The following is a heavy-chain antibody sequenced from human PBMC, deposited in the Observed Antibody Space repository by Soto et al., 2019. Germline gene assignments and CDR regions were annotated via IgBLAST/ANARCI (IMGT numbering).Heavy chain of an antibody. CDR2: ISGSGGST. D-gene: IGHD3-3*01. CDR1: GFTFSSYA. J-gene: IGHJ3*02. Sequence: EVQLLESGGGLVQPGGSLRLSCAASGFTFSSYAMSWVRQAPGKGLEWVSAISGSGGSTYYADSVKGRFTISRDNSKNTLYLQMNSLRAEDTAVYYCAKDWPGYYDFWSGSVPHAFAIWGQGTMVTVSS. V-gene: IGHV3-23*01. CDR3: AKDWPGYYDFWSGSVPHAFAI.